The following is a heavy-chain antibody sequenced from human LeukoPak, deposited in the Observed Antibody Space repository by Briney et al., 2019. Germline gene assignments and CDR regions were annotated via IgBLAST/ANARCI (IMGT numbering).Heavy chain of an antibody. J-gene: IGHJ6*02. CDR3: AQLLVAPYGMDV. V-gene: IGHV3-48*03. Sequence: PGGSLRLSCAASGFTFSSYEMNWVRQAPGKGLEWVSYISKSGGTIDYADSVKGRFTISRDNAKNSLYLQMNSLRAEDTAVYYCAQLLVAPYGMDVWGQGTTVTVSS. CDR2: ISKSGGTI. CDR1: GFTFSSYE. D-gene: IGHD5-24*01.